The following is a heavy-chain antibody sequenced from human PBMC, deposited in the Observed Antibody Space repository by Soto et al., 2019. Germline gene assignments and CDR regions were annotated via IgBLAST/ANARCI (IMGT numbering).Heavy chain of an antibody. CDR1: GYTFTGYY. Sequence: ASVKVSCKTSGYTFTGYYLNRVRQAPGRGLEWVGRINPKTGDTNNAQKFHGRVTMTTDTSISTGYMELSGLKYDDTAVHDFVASHLLVRWGQGTRVTVSS. D-gene: IGHD6-6*01. CDR2: INPKTGDT. CDR3: VASHLLVR. J-gene: IGHJ4*02. V-gene: IGHV1-2*06.